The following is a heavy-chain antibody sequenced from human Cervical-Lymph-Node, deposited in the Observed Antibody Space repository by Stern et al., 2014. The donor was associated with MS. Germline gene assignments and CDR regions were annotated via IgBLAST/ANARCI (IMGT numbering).Heavy chain of an antibody. D-gene: IGHD2-2*01. CDR2: IISIFGTA. CDR1: GGTFSSYA. Sequence: VQLVQSGAEVKKPGSSVKVSCKASGGTFSSYAISWVRQATGQGLEWMGGIISIFGTANYAQKFQGRVTITADESTSTAYMELSSLRSEDTAVYYCARDSRIVVVPAAVRGYYGMDVGGQGTTVTVSS. V-gene: IGHV1-69*01. CDR3: ARDSRIVVVPAAVRGYYGMDV. J-gene: IGHJ6*02.